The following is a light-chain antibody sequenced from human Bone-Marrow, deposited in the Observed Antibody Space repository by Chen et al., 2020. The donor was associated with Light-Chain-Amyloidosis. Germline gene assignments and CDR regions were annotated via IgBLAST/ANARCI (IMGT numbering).Light chain of an antibody. Sequence: SYVLTQPSSVSVAPGQTATIACGGNHIGSTSVHWYQQTPGQAPLLVVYDDSDRPSGIPERLAGPHSGNTANLAIRRVEAGDEADYYCQVWDRSSDRPVFGGGTKLTVL. CDR2: DDS. V-gene: IGLV3-21*02. CDR3: QVWDRSSDRPV. J-gene: IGLJ3*02. CDR1: HIGSTS.